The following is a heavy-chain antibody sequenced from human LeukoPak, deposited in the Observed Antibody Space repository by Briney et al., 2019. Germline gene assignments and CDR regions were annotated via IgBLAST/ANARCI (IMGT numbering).Heavy chain of an antibody. V-gene: IGHV3-23*01. CDR3: AKDKTRGRGVITGGLDY. J-gene: IGHJ4*02. CDR2: ISGSGGST. Sequence: GGSLRLSCAASGFTFSSYAMSWVRQAPGKGLEWVSAISGSGGSTYYADSVKGRFTISRDNSKNTLYLQMNSLRAEDTALYYCAKDKTRGRGVITGGLDYWGQGTLVTVSS. D-gene: IGHD3-10*01. CDR1: GFTFSSYA.